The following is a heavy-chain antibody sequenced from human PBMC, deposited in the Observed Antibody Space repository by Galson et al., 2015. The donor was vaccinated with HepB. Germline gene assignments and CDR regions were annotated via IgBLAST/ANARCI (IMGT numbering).Heavy chain of an antibody. Sequence: ETLSLTCAVSGGSISSSNWWSWVRQPPGKGLEWIGEIYHSGSTNYNPSLKSRVTISVDKSKNQFSLKLSSVTAADTAVYYCARGTYDSSGYDPGYFDYWGQGTLVTVSS. CDR2: IYHSGST. CDR1: GGSISSSNW. J-gene: IGHJ4*02. D-gene: IGHD3-22*01. V-gene: IGHV4-4*02. CDR3: ARGTYDSSGYDPGYFDY.